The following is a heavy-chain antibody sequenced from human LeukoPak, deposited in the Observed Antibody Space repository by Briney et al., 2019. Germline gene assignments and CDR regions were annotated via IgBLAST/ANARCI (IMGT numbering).Heavy chain of an antibody. Sequence: GGSLRLSCAASAFTFSSYGMHWVRQAPGKGLEWVAFIRYDGSNKYYADSVKGRFTISRDNSKNTLYLQMNSLRAEDSAVYYCARGPRSGSSYGTPPDVWGKGATVTVSS. V-gene: IGHV3-30*02. CDR1: AFTFSSYG. CDR2: IRYDGSNK. D-gene: IGHD1-26*01. J-gene: IGHJ6*04. CDR3: ARGPRSGSSYGTPPDV.